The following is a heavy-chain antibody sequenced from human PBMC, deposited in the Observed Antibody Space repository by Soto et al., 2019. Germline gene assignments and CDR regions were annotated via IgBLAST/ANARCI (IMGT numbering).Heavy chain of an antibody. CDR2: INAGNGNT. J-gene: IGHJ4*02. CDR1: GYTFTSYA. V-gene: IGHV1-3*01. D-gene: IGHD2-2*02. CDR3: ARGGDDCTTTSCYMIDY. Sequence: QVQLVQSGAEVKKPGASVMVSCQASGYTFTSYAMHWVRQAPGQRLEWMGWINAGNGNTKYSQKFQGRVTITRDTSASTAYMEVSSLRSEDTAVYYCARGGDDCTTTSCYMIDYWGQGTLVTVSS.